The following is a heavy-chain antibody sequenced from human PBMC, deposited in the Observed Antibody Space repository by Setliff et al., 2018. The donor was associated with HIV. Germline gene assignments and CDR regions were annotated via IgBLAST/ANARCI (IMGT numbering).Heavy chain of an antibody. V-gene: IGHV4-59*01. CDR3: ARDRGYSYAFFDY. J-gene: IGHJ4*02. Sequence: SETLSLTCTVSGGSISSYYWSWIRQPPGKGLEWIGYIYYSGSTNYNPSLRSRVTISVDTSKNQFSLKLSSVTAADTAVYYCARDRGYSYAFFDYWGQGTLVTVSS. D-gene: IGHD5-18*01. CDR1: GGSISSYY. CDR2: IYYSGST.